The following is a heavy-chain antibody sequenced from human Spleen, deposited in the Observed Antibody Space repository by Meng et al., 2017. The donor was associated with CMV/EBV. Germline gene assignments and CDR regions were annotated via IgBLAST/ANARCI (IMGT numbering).Heavy chain of an antibody. CDR3: AREANLLNERDWFDP. Sequence: SGKVSCKDSGGTFSSYAISWVRQAPGQGLEWMGGIIPILGIANYAQKFQGRVTITADKSTSTAYMEPSSLRSEDTAVYYCAREANLLNERDWFDPWGQGTLVTVSS. CDR1: GGTFSSYA. J-gene: IGHJ5*02. V-gene: IGHV1-69*10. CDR2: IIPILGIA. D-gene: IGHD1-1*01.